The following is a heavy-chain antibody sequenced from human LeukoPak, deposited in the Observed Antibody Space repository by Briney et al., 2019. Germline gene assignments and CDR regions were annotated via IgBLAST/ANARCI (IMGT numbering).Heavy chain of an antibody. CDR2: IYHSGST. Sequence: SETLSLTCAVSGGSIRSSNWRSWVRQPPGKGLEWIGEIYHSGSTNYNPSLKSRVTISVDKSKNQFSLELTSVTAADTAVYYCARYGSGSYIDYWGQGTLVTVSS. CDR3: ARYGSGSYIDY. CDR1: GGSIRSSNW. D-gene: IGHD3-10*01. V-gene: IGHV4-4*02. J-gene: IGHJ4*02.